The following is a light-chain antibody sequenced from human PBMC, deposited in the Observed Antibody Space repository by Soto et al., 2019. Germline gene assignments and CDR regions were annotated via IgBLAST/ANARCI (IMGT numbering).Light chain of an antibody. J-gene: IGKJ4*01. CDR3: QERSNWPSLA. CDR2: DAS. CDR1: KSVSSY. Sequence: EIVLTQSPSTLSLSPGERATLSGRASKSVSSYLAWYQQKPGQAPRLLIYDASNSATAITPRISGSGSWSDFTLTITSLEPEDCAVAYCQERSNWPSLAFGGGTKVEIK. V-gene: IGKV3-11*01.